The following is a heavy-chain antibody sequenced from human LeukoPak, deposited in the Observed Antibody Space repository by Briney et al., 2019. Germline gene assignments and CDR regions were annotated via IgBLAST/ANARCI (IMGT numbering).Heavy chain of an antibody. V-gene: IGHV1-69*04. CDR3: ARDLGDGYNY. D-gene: IGHD5-24*01. J-gene: IGHJ4*02. CDR1: GGTFSSYA. Sequence: SVKVSCKASGGTFSSYAISWVRQAPGQGLEWMGRIIPILGIANYAQKFQGRVTITADKSTSTAYTELSSLRSEDTAVYYCARDLGDGYNYWGQGTLVTVSS. CDR2: IIPILGIA.